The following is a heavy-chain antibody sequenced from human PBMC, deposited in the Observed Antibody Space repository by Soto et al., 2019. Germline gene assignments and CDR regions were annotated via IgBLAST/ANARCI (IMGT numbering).Heavy chain of an antibody. D-gene: IGHD1-26*01. V-gene: IGHV1-18*01. CDR2: ISAYNGNT. CDR1: GYTFTSYG. CDR3: ARENSGSYYLRPHLYYYGMDV. Sequence: ASAKVSCKASGYTFTSYGISWVRQAPGQGLEWMGWISAYNGNTNYAQKLQGRVTMTTDTSTSTAYMELRSLRSDDTAVYYCARENSGSYYLRPHLYYYGMDVWGQGTTVTVSS. J-gene: IGHJ6*02.